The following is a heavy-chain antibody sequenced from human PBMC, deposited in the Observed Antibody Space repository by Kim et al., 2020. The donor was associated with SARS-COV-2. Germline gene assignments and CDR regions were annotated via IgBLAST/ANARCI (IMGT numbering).Heavy chain of an antibody. CDR3: ARALRYYYGMDV. Sequence: NYAQKFQGRVTMTRDTSISTAYMELSRLRSDDTAVYYCARALRYYYGMDVWGQGTTVTVSS. V-gene: IGHV1-2*02. J-gene: IGHJ6*02.